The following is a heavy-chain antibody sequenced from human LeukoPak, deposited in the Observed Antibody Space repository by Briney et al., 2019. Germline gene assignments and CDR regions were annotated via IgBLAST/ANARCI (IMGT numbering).Heavy chain of an antibody. CDR1: GGSISTSYYY. CDR2: VSFSGTS. CDR3: AGHVGQLAPPRH. Sequence: PSETLSLTCTVSGGSISTSYYYWDWIRQPPGKGLEWIAAVSFSGTSYYNPSLQSRLTVSKDTSRNQFSLRLSSVTPADTAVYFCAGHVGQLAPPRHWGQGTLVTVSS. V-gene: IGHV4-39*01. J-gene: IGHJ4*02. D-gene: IGHD6-6*01.